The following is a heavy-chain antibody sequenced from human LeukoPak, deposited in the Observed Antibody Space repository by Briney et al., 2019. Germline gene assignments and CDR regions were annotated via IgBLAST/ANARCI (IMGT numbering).Heavy chain of an antibody. J-gene: IGHJ2*01. CDR1: AVTFTNYS. CDR3: AEYGPTGWYLPWYFDL. CDR2: VRGSGLST. V-gene: IGHV3-23*01. Sequence: PGRSLRPSSAAAAVTFTNYSMSWVRQGPGKGLEWVSGVRGSGLSTYYPDSVKGRFNISKDTSKNTLFLQIDSLRAEDTALYHCAEYGPTGWYLPWYFDLWGRGTLVTVSS. D-gene: IGHD2-15*01.